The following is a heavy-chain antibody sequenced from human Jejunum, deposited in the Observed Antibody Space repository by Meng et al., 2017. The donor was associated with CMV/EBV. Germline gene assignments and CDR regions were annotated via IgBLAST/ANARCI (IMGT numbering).Heavy chain of an antibody. V-gene: IGHV3-7*01. J-gene: IGHJ4*02. CDR1: FCRYW. CDR2: IKQDGSEK. D-gene: IGHD3-3*01. CDR3: ARGSWDFWSGPSVYYFDY. Sequence: FCRYWVRWVRQGPGKGLEWVANIKQDGSEKYYVDCVKGRITISRDNAKNSLYLQMNSLRAEDTAVYYCARGSWDFWSGPSVYYFDYWGQGTLVTVSS.